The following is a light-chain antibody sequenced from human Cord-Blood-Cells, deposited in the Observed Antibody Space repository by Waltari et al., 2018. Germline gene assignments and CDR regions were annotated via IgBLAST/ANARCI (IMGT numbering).Light chain of an antibody. CDR2: DAS. CDR1: QSVSSY. Sequence: EIVLTQSPATLSLSPGEIATLSCRASQSVSSYLAWYQQKPGQAPRLLIHDASNRATGIPARFSGSGSGTDFTLTISSLEPEDFAVYYCQQRSNWPPWTFGQGTKVEIK. CDR3: QQRSNWPPWT. J-gene: IGKJ1*01. V-gene: IGKV3-11*01.